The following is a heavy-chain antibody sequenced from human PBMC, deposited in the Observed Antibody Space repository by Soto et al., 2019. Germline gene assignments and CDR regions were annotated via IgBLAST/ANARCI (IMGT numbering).Heavy chain of an antibody. CDR1: GGSLSSGDYY. Sequence: PSATLSLTCTVSGGSLSSGDYYWTWIRQPPGKGLEWIGYIYYTGSTNYNPSLKSRVTISVDTSKNQFSLQLNSVTATDTAVYYCAQRTLTNWFDPWGQGTPVTVSS. V-gene: IGHV4-30-4*01. D-gene: IGHD4-4*01. J-gene: IGHJ5*02. CDR3: AQRTLTNWFDP. CDR2: IYYTGST.